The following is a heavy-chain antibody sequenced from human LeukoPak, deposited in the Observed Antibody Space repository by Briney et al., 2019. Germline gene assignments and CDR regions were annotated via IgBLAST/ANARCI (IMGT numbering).Heavy chain of an antibody. D-gene: IGHD3-22*01. CDR3: AITPYYYDSSGYPHFDY. CDR2: IYHSGST. CDR1: GYSISSGYY. Sequence: SETLSLTCAVSGYSISSGYYWGWIRQPPGKGLEWIGSIYHSGSTYYNPSLKSRVTISVDTSKNQFSLKLSSVTAADTAVYYCAITPYYYDSSGYPHFDYWGQGTLVTVSS. J-gene: IGHJ4*02. V-gene: IGHV4-38-2*01.